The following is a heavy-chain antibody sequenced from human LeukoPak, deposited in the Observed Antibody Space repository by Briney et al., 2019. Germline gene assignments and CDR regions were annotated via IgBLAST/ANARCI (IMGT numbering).Heavy chain of an antibody. Sequence: GGSLRLSCAASGFAFSNAWMSWVRQAPGKGLEWVGRIKSKTDGGTTDYAAPVKGRFTSSRDDSKNTLYLQMNSLKTEDTAVYYCTTGGYGGQFDYWGQGTLVTVSS. CDR1: GFAFSNAW. J-gene: IGHJ4*02. V-gene: IGHV3-15*01. D-gene: IGHD5-12*01. CDR3: TTGGYGGQFDY. CDR2: IKSKTDGGTT.